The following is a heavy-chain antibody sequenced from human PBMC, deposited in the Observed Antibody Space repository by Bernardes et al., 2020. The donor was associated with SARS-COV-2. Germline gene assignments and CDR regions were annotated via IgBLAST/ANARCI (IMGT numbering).Heavy chain of an antibody. CDR1: GFTFSSYW. CDR3: ARGPPDILATPREEY. D-gene: IGHD5-12*01. Sequence: GGSLRLSCAASGFTFSSYWMSWVRQAPGKGLEWVANIKGDGSQISSVDSVRGRFTISRDNAKNALYLQMNSLRDEDTARYFCARGPPDILATPREEYWGQGALVNVSS. CDR2: IKGDGSQI. J-gene: IGHJ4*02. V-gene: IGHV3-7*01.